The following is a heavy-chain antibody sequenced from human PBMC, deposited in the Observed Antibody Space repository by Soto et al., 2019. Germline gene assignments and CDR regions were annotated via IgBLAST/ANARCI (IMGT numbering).Heavy chain of an antibody. CDR3: ARGSDSILGNWFDP. CDR1: GGSFSGYY. J-gene: IGHJ5*02. CDR2: INHSGST. D-gene: IGHD3-3*01. V-gene: IGHV4-34*01. Sequence: SETLSLTCAVYGGSFSGYYWSWIRQPPGKGLEWIGEINHSGSTNYNPSLKSRVTISVDTSKNQFSLNLSSVTAADTAVYYCARGSDSILGNWFDPWGQGTLVTVSS.